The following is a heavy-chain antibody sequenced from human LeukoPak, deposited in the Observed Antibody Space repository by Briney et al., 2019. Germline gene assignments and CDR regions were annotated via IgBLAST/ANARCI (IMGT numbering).Heavy chain of an antibody. D-gene: IGHD6-13*01. CDR1: GFTFSSYA. Sequence: GGSLRLSCAASGFTFSSYAMSWVRQAPGKGLEWVSAISGSGGSTYYADSVKGRFTISRDNSKKTLYLQMDSLRAEDTTVYYCAKDSGYSSSLRYWFDPWGQGTLVTVSS. J-gene: IGHJ5*02. CDR2: ISGSGGST. V-gene: IGHV3-23*01. CDR3: AKDSGYSSSLRYWFDP.